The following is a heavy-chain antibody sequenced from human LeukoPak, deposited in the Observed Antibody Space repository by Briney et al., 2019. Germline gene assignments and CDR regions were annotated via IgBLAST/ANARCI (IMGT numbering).Heavy chain of an antibody. J-gene: IGHJ4*02. V-gene: IGHV3-48*01. D-gene: IGHD6-25*01. Sequence: GGSLRLSCAASGFTFSNFNKNWVRQAPGKGLEWISYISGTSATIYYADSVKGRFTISRDNAKNSLYLQMDSLRVEDTAVYYCARDSSAGSSGFWGQGTLVTVSS. CDR1: GFTFSNFN. CDR2: ISGTSATI. CDR3: ARDSSAGSSGF.